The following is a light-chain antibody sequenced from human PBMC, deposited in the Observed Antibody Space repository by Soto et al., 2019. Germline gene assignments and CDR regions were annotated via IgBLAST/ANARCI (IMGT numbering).Light chain of an antibody. Sequence: QSVLTQPPSASGTPGQRVTISCSGSSSNIGSNYVYWYQQLPRTAPKLLIYRDNQRPSGVPDRFSGSKSGTSASLAISGLRSEDEADYYCAAWDDSLSGVFGGGTKGTVL. J-gene: IGLJ3*02. CDR1: SSNIGSNY. CDR2: RDN. V-gene: IGLV1-47*01. CDR3: AAWDDSLSGV.